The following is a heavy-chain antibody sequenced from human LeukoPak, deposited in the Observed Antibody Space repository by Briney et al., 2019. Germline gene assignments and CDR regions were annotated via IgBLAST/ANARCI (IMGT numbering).Heavy chain of an antibody. Sequence: GGSLRLSCAASGFTFSSYWMSWVRQAPGEGLEWVANIKQDGSEKYYVDSVKGRFTISRDNAKNSLYLQMNSLRAEDTAVYYCARRGGILTGSPYFDYWGQGTLVTVSS. CDR2: IKQDGSEK. D-gene: IGHD3-9*01. V-gene: IGHV3-7*01. CDR3: ARRGGILTGSPYFDY. CDR1: GFTFSSYW. J-gene: IGHJ4*02.